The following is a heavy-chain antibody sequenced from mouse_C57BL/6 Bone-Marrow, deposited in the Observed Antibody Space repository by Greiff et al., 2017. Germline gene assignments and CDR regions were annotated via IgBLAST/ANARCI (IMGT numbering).Heavy chain of an antibody. J-gene: IGHJ3*01. CDR3: TRDPYYYGSSYDAWFAY. Sequence: EVQLVESGAGLVKPGGSLKLSCAASGFTFSSYAMSWVRQTPEKRLEWVAYISSGGDYIYYADTVKGRFTISRDNARNTLYLQMSSLKSEDTAMYYCTRDPYYYGSSYDAWFAYWGQGTLVTVSA. CDR2: ISSGGDYI. CDR1: GFTFSSYA. D-gene: IGHD1-1*01. V-gene: IGHV5-9-1*02.